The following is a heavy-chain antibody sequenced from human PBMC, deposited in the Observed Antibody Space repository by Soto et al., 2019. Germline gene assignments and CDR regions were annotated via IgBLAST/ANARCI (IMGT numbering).Heavy chain of an antibody. V-gene: IGHV3-53*04. CDR2: IYSGGST. D-gene: IGHD2-15*01. CDR3: ARDATKRYCSGGSCYSYYYGMDV. J-gene: IGHJ6*02. CDR1: GFTVSSNY. Sequence: GGSLRLSCAASGFTVSSNYMSWVRQAPGKGLEWVSVIYSGGSTYYADSVKGRFTISRHNSKNTLYLQMNSLIAEDTAVYYCARDATKRYCSGGSCYSYYYGMDVWGQGTTVTVSS.